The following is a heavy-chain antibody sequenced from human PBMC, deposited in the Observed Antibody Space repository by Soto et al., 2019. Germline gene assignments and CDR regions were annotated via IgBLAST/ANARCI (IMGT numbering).Heavy chain of an antibody. CDR3: ARHPRAVAGTFFDY. CDR1: GGSISSSSYY. D-gene: IGHD6-19*01. J-gene: IGHJ4*02. Sequence: SETLSLTCTVSGGSISSSSYYWGWIRQPPGKGLEWIGSIYYSGSTYYNPSLKSRVTISVDTSKNQFSLKLSSVTAADTAVYYCARHPRAVAGTFFDYWGQGTLVTVSS. CDR2: IYYSGST. V-gene: IGHV4-39*01.